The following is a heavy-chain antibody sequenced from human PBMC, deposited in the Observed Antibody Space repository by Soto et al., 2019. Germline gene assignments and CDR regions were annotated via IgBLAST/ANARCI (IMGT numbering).Heavy chain of an antibody. V-gene: IGHV3-15*07. Sequence: GGSLRLSCAASGFTFSNAWMNWVRQAPGKGLEWVGRIKSKTDGGTTDYAAPVKGRFTISRDDSKNTLYLQMNSLKTEDTAVYYCTTATIYYDFWSGYYEPYGMDVWGQGTTVTVSS. CDR2: IKSKTDGGTT. J-gene: IGHJ6*02. CDR3: TTATIYYDFWSGYYEPYGMDV. CDR1: GFTFSNAW. D-gene: IGHD3-3*01.